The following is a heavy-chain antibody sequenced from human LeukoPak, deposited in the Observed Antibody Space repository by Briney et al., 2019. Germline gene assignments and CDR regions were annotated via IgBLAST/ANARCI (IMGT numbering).Heavy chain of an antibody. CDR3: ARDSEVTSGYGMDV. CDR1: GFTFSGYW. V-gene: IGHV3-48*04. CDR2: IRSSSSTI. D-gene: IGHD4-17*01. J-gene: IGHJ6*02. Sequence: GESLRLSCAASGFTFSGYWIHWVRQAPGKGLEWVSYIRSSSSTIYYADSVKGRFTISRDNAKNSLYLQMNSLRAEDTAVYYCARDSEVTSGYGMDVWGQGTTVTVSS.